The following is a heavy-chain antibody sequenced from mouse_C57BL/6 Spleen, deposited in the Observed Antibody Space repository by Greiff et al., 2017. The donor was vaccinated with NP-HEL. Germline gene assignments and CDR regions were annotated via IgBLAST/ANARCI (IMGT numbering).Heavy chain of an antibody. V-gene: IGHV1-81*01. CDR1: GYTFTSYG. CDR2: IYPRSGNT. CDR3: AGRDYGSRYFDV. J-gene: IGHJ1*03. D-gene: IGHD1-1*01. Sequence: QVQLQQSGAELARPGASVKLSCKASGYTFTSYGISWVKQRTGQGLEWIGEIYPRSGNTYYNEKFKGKATLTADKSSSTAYMELRSLTSEDSAVYFCAGRDYGSRYFDVWGTGTTVTVSS.